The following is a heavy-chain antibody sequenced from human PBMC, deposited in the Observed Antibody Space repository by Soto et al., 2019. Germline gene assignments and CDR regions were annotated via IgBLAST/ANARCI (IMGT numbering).Heavy chain of an antibody. CDR3: AREGDVPYYYYGMDV. D-gene: IGHD2-21*02. Sequence: QVHLVQSGAEVKKPGASVKVSCKTSGYTFTRYGISWVRQAPGQGLEWMGWISGYDGRTNFAQKVQDRVTMTTDTATSTFYMELRSLSSDDTAVYYCAREGDVPYYYYGMDVWGPGTTVTVSS. J-gene: IGHJ6*02. V-gene: IGHV1-18*01. CDR1: GYTFTRYG. CDR2: ISGYDGRT.